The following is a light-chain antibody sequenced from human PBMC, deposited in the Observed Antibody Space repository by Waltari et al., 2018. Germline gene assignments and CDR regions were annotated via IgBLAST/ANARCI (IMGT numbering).Light chain of an antibody. CDR3: MQTTRFWT. J-gene: IGKJ1*01. CDR2: KIS. CDR1: QSLVPRDGNTY. Sequence: DIVLTQTPLSSPVTLGQPASISCRSSQSLVPRDGNTYLRWLQQRPGQPPRLRIYKISHRFSGVPDRFSGRPAGTDFTIKISRVEAEDVGVYYCMQTTRFWTFGQGTRVEIK. V-gene: IGKV2-24*01.